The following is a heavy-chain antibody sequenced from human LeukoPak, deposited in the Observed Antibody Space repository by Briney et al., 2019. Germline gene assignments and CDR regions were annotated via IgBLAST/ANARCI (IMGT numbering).Heavy chain of an antibody. J-gene: IGHJ4*02. D-gene: IGHD6-13*01. CDR2: INPNSGGT. CDR3: ARGVGYSSSIDY. Sequence: GASVKVSCKASGYTFTDYFMHWVRQAPGQGLEWMGWINPNSGGTYYAQKFQGRVTMTRGTSISTAYMELSRLRSNDTAVYYCARGVGYSSSIDYWGQGTLVTVSS. CDR1: GYTFTDYF. V-gene: IGHV1-2*02.